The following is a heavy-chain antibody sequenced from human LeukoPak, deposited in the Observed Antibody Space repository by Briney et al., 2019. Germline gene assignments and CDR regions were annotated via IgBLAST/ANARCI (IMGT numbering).Heavy chain of an antibody. CDR2: ISSSSSYI. J-gene: IGHJ4*02. D-gene: IGHD3-10*01. V-gene: IGHV3-21*01. CDR1: GFTFSSYS. CDR3: ASWRPGELYDY. Sequence: GGSLRLSCAASGFTFSSYSMNWVRQAPGKRLEWVSSISSSSSYIYYADSVKGRFTISRDNAKNSLYLQMNSLRAEDTAVYYCASWRPGELYDYWGQGTLVTVSS.